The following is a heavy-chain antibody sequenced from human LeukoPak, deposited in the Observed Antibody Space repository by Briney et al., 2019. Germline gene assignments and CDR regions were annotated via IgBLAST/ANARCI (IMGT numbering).Heavy chain of an antibody. CDR2: IYYSGST. D-gene: IGHD6-19*01. V-gene: IGHV4-59*01. Sequence: SETLSLTCTVSGGSISSYYWSWIRQPPGKGLEWIGYIYYSGSTNYNPSLKSRVTISVDTSKNQFSLKLSSVTAAGTAVYYCARDRAGFRRTGNYYYMDVWGKGTTVTVSS. CDR1: GGSISSYY. J-gene: IGHJ6*03. CDR3: ARDRAGFRRTGNYYYMDV.